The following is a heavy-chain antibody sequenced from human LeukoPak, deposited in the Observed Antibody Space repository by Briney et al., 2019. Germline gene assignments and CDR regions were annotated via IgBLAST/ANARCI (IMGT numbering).Heavy chain of an antibody. J-gene: IGHJ4*02. CDR1: GDTISSNSAA. CDR2: TYYRSNLYN. D-gene: IGHD3-3*01. V-gene: IGHV6-1*01. CDR3: ARARVNYDFWSGYPTFDY. Sequence: SQTLSLTCAISGDTISSNSAAWHWIRQSPSRGLEWLGRTYYRSNLYNDYAVSVKSRITINPDTSKNQFSLQLNSVTPEDTAVYYCARARVNYDFWSGYPTFDYWGQGTLVTVSS.